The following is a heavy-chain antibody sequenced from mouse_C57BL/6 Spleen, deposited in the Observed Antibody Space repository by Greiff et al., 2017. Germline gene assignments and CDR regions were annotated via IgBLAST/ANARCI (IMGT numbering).Heavy chain of an antibody. J-gene: IGHJ4*01. D-gene: IGHD2-1*01. CDR3: ARQRGNYYAMDY. Sequence: EVKLVESGGGLVQPGGSLKLSCAASGFTFSDYYMYWVRQTPEKRLEWVAYISNGGGSTYYPDTVKGRFTISSDNAKNTLYLQMSRLKSENTAMYYCARQRGNYYAMDYWGQGTSVTVSS. V-gene: IGHV5-12*01. CDR2: ISNGGGST. CDR1: GFTFSDYY.